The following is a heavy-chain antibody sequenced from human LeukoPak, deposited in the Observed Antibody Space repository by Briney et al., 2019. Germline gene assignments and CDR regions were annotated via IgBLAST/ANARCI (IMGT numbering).Heavy chain of an antibody. Sequence: GSSLRLSCAASGFTFSSCGMDWVRQARGKGLEWVSAISGSGGSTYYADSVKGRFTISRDNSKNTLYLQLNSLRAEDTAVYYCALMSEWLLNFDYWGQGTLVTVSS. CDR1: GFTFSSCG. CDR2: ISGSGGST. D-gene: IGHD3-3*01. J-gene: IGHJ4*02. V-gene: IGHV3-23*01. CDR3: ALMSEWLLNFDY.